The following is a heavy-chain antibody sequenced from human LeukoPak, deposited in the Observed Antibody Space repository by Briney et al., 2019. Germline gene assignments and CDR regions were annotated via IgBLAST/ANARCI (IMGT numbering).Heavy chain of an antibody. Sequence: PGGSLRLSCAASGFTFSNYLMHWVRQAPGKGLEWVAVISYDGSNKYYADSVKGRFTISRDNSKNTLYLQMSSLRAEDTAVYYCARDTSAMVRGAIIAWNPDYWGQGTLVTVSS. D-gene: IGHD3-10*01. CDR2: ISYDGSNK. J-gene: IGHJ4*02. CDR1: GFTFSNYL. V-gene: IGHV3-30-3*01. CDR3: ARDTSAMVRGAIIAWNPDY.